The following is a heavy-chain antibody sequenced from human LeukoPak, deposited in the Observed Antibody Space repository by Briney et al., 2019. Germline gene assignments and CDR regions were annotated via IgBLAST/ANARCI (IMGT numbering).Heavy chain of an antibody. CDR2: ISSSSSYI. CDR3: ARDGMVRGYFDY. Sequence: GGSLRLSCEASGFTFSSYTMTWVRQAPGKGLEGVSSISSSSSYIYYADSVKGRFTISRDNAKNSLYLQMNSLRAEDTAVYYCARDGMVRGYFDYWGQGTLVTVSS. V-gene: IGHV3-21*01. CDR1: GFTFSSYT. D-gene: IGHD3-10*01. J-gene: IGHJ4*02.